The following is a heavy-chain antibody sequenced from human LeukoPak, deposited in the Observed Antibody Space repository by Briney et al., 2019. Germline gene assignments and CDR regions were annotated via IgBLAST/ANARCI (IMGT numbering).Heavy chain of an antibody. J-gene: IGHJ4*02. CDR3: AKDGSLWFGELSRENYFDY. V-gene: IGHV3-23*01. CDR1: GFTFSSYA. D-gene: IGHD3-10*01. CDR2: ISGSGGST. Sequence: GGSLRLSCAASGFTFSSYAMSWVRQAPGKGLEWVSAISGSGGSTYYADSVKGRFTISRDNSKNTLYLQMNSLRAEDTAVYYCAKDGSLWFGELSRENYFDYWGQGTLVTVSS.